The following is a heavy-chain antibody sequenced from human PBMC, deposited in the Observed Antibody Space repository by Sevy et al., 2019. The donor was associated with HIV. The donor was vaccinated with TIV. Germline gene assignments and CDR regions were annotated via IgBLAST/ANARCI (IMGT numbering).Heavy chain of an antibody. Sequence: SETLSLTCTVSGGSISSYYWSWSRQPPGKGLEWIGYIYYSGSTNYNPSLKSRVTISVDTSKNQFSLKLSSVTAADTAVYYCARAPYYDFWSGYGYYYYGMDVWGQGTTVTVSS. D-gene: IGHD3-3*01. CDR2: IYYSGST. CDR3: ARAPYYDFWSGYGYYYYGMDV. CDR1: GGSISSYY. V-gene: IGHV4-59*01. J-gene: IGHJ6*02.